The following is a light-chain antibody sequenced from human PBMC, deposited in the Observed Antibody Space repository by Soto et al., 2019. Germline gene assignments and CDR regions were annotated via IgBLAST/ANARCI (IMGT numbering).Light chain of an antibody. CDR2: DAS. CDR3: QQCYNWPQWT. CDR1: QSVGTF. V-gene: IGKV3-11*01. Sequence: EIVLTHSPATLSLSPGERATLSCRASQSVGTFFAWYQQKPGQAPRLLIYDASNRATGIPARFSGSGSGTDFTLTISSLEPEDFALYYCQQCYNWPQWTFGQGTKVDIK. J-gene: IGKJ1*01.